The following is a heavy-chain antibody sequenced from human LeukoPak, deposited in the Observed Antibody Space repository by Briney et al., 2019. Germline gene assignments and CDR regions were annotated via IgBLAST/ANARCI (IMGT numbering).Heavy chain of an antibody. CDR2: IIPIFGTA. V-gene: IGHV1-69*05. D-gene: IGHD3-22*01. Sequence: SVKVSCKASGGTFSSYAISWVRQAPGQGLEWMGGIIPIFGTANYAQKFPGRVTITTDESTSTAYMELSSLRSEDTAVYYCARVTRYYDSSYFDYWGQGTLVTVSS. CDR3: ARVTRYYDSSYFDY. CDR1: GGTFSSYA. J-gene: IGHJ4*02.